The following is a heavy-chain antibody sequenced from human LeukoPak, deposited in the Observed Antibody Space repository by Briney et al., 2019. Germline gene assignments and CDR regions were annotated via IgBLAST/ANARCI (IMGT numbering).Heavy chain of an antibody. D-gene: IGHD6-19*01. CDR2: IIPIVGTA. Sequence: SVKVSCKASGGTFSSYAISWVRQAPGQGLEWMGGIIPIVGTANYAQKFQGRVTITTDESTSTAYMELSSLRSEDTAVYYCARYSSGWYGVDYWGQGTLVTVSS. CDR1: GGTFSSYA. J-gene: IGHJ4*02. V-gene: IGHV1-69*05. CDR3: ARYSSGWYGVDY.